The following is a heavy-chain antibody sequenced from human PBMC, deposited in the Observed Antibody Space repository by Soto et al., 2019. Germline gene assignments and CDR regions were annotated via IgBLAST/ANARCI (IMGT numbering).Heavy chain of an antibody. J-gene: IGHJ6*02. CDR2: IWYDGSNK. CDR1: GFTFSIYG. CDR3: ARGVDTAIAEYYYHYYGMDV. D-gene: IGHD5-18*01. V-gene: IGHV3-33*01. Sequence: GGSLRLSCAASGFTFSIYGMHWVRQSPGKGLEWVAVIWYDGSNKYYADSVKGRFTISRDNSKNTLYLQMNSLRAEDTAVYYCARGVDTAIAEYYYHYYGMDVSGQGTTVTVS.